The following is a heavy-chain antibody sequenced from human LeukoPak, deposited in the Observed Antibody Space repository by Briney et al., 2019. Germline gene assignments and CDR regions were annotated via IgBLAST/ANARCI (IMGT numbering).Heavy chain of an antibody. V-gene: IGHV1-2*02. J-gene: IGHJ3*02. CDR1: GYTFTGYY. D-gene: IGHD6-13*01. CDR2: INPSGGT. Sequence: ASVKVSCKASGYTFTGYYMHWVRQAPGQGLEWMGIINPSGGTNYAQKFQGRVTMTRDTSISTAYMELSRLRSDDTAVYYCARERSAVAAAATYAFDIWGQGTMVTVSS. CDR3: ARERSAVAAAATYAFDI.